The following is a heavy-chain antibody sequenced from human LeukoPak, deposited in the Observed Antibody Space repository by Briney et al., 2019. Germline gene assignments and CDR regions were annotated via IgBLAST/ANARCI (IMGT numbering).Heavy chain of an antibody. V-gene: IGHV3-23*01. D-gene: IGHD2-15*01. CDR1: GFTFNRYP. Sequence: TGGSLRLSCVASGFTFNRYPMSWVRQAPGKGLEWVSSIEASGENTYYADSVKGRFTMSRDNSKNTLYLQMNSLRGDDSAIFYCARDFLSCTGGSCYSNNWGQGTLVTVSS. CDR3: ARDFLSCTGGSCYSNN. J-gene: IGHJ4*02. CDR2: IEASGENT.